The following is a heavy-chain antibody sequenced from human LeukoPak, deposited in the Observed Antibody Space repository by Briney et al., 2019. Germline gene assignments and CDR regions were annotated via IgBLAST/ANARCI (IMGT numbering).Heavy chain of an antibody. V-gene: IGHV1-18*01. CDR2: ISAYNGNT. Sequence: ASVKVSCKASGYTFTSYGISWVRQAPGQGLEWMGWISAYNGNTNYAQKLQGRVTMTTDTSTSTAYMELRSLRSEDTAVYYCARRDCSSTSCYQYYYYYYYMDVWGKGTTVTISS. D-gene: IGHD2-2*01. CDR3: ARRDCSSTSCYQYYYYYYYMDV. J-gene: IGHJ6*03. CDR1: GYTFTSYG.